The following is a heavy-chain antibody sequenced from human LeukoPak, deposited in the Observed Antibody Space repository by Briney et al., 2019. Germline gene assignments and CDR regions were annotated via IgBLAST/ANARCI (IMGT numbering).Heavy chain of an antibody. Sequence: GGSLRLSCAASGFTFSNAWMNWVRQAPGKGLEWVGRIKSKTDGGTTEYAAPVKGRFTISRDDSKSTLYLQMNSLKTEDTAVYYCTTVDSSGWYETDYWGQGTLVTVSS. J-gene: IGHJ4*02. CDR1: GFTFSNAW. CDR3: TTVDSSGWYETDY. D-gene: IGHD6-19*01. CDR2: IKSKTDGGTT. V-gene: IGHV3-15*07.